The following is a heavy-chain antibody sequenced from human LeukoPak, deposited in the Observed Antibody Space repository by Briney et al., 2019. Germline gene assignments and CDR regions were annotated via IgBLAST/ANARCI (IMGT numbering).Heavy chain of an antibody. J-gene: IGHJ5*02. V-gene: IGHV1-2*06. Sequence: GSVEVSCKASGYTFTGYYMQWVRQAPGQGLEWMGRINPKSGGTNYAQKFQGRVTMTRDTSISTAYMELSGLRSDDAAVYYCARGSDDGENWFDPWGQGTLVTVSS. CDR2: INPKSGGT. CDR1: GYTFTGYY. CDR3: ARGSDDGENWFDP. D-gene: IGHD3-10*01.